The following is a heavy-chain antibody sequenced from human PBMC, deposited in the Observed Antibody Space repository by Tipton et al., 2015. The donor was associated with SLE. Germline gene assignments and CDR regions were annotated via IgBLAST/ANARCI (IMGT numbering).Heavy chain of an antibody. CDR3: ATSTVTTNPDYYYGMDV. Sequence: SLRLSCVASGFIFTSYGMHWVRQAPGKGLEWVGLIRYDGSNKFYSDSVKGRFTTSRDNSRNTLYLQMNSLRPDDTAVYYCATSTVTTNPDYYYGMDVWGQGTTVTVSS. J-gene: IGHJ6*02. D-gene: IGHD4-17*01. CDR2: IRYDGSNK. CDR1: GFIFTSYG. V-gene: IGHV3-30*02.